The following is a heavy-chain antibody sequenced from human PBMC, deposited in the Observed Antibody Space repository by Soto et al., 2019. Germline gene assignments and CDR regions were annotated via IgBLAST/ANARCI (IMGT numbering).Heavy chain of an antibody. CDR2: INPGNGNT. V-gene: IGHV1-3*01. J-gene: IGHJ4*02. CDR3: ARGGYFDSSNYLAY. CDR1: RNTIASYA. Sequence: SVKVCSEASRNTIASYALNSVPQATGRGLEWMGWINPGNGNTKYSQQFQGRVIIDRDTSASTAYMELSSLRSEDTAVYYCARGGYFDSSNYLAYWGLGTLVTVSS. D-gene: IGHD3-22*01.